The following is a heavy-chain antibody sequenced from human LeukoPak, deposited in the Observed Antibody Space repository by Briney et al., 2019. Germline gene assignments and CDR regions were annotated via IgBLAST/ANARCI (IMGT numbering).Heavy chain of an antibody. CDR3: ARVEVVGLDYFDY. Sequence: GASVTVSCKASGYTFTGYYMHWVRQAPGQGLEWMGWINPNSGGTNYAQKFQGRVTMTRDTSISTAYMELSRLRSDDTAVYYCARVEVVGLDYFDYWGQGTLVTVSS. J-gene: IGHJ4*02. V-gene: IGHV1-2*02. D-gene: IGHD3-22*01. CDR1: GYTFTGYY. CDR2: INPNSGGT.